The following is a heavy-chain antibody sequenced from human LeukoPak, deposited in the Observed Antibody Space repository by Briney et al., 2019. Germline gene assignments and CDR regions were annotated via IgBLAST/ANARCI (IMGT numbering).Heavy chain of an antibody. CDR1: GDSVTSNSAA. CDR3: ARDLFSGDHFRWYFDL. CDR2: TYYRSKWYN. V-gene: IGHV6-1*01. Sequence: SQTLSLTCAISGDSVTSNSAAWNWNRQSPSRGLEWLGRTYYRSKWYNDYAVSVKSRITINPDTSKNQFSLQLNSVTPEDTAVYYCARDLFSGDHFRWYFDLWGRGTLVTVSS. D-gene: IGHD3-10*01. J-gene: IGHJ2*01.